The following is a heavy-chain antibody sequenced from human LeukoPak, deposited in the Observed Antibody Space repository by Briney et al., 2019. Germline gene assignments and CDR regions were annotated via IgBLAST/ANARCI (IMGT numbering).Heavy chain of an antibody. J-gene: IGHJ4*02. D-gene: IGHD5-12*01. CDR1: GFTFSSYS. CDR2: ISSSSYI. Sequence: GGSLRLSCAASGFTFSSYSMNWVRQAPGKGLEWVSSISSSSYIYYADSVKGRFTISRDNAKNSLYLQMNSLRAEDTAVYYCARVATQEYYFDYWGQGTLVTVSS. CDR3: ARVATQEYYFDY. V-gene: IGHV3-21*01.